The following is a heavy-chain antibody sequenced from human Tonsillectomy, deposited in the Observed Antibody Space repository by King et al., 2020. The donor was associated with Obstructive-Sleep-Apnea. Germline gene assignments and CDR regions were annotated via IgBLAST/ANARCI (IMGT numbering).Heavy chain of an antibody. Sequence: QLVQSGAEVKKPGESLKISCKGSGYSFTNYWIGWVRQMPGKGLEWMGIIYPGDSDTAYSPSFQGQVTISAAKSISTAYLQWSSLKASDTAMYYCARLLEGGYYELGGYFDYWGQGTLVTVSS. CDR3: ARLLEGGYYELGGYFDY. D-gene: IGHD3-22*01. CDR1: GYSFTNYW. J-gene: IGHJ4*02. V-gene: IGHV5-51*01. CDR2: IYPGDSDT.